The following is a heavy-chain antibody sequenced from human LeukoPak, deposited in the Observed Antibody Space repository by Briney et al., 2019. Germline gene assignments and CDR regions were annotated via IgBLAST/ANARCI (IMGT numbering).Heavy chain of an antibody. CDR3: AREYSSSPFDY. CDR2: IIPIFGTA. Sequence: EASVKVSCKASGGTFSSYAISWVRQAPGQGLEWMGGIIPIFGTANYAQKFQGRVTTTTDESTSTAYMELSSLRSEDTAVYYCAREYSSSPFDYWGQGTLVTVSS. D-gene: IGHD6-6*01. V-gene: IGHV1-69*05. CDR1: GGTFSSYA. J-gene: IGHJ4*02.